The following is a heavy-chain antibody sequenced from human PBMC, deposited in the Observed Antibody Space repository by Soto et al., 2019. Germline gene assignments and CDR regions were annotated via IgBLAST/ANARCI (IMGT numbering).Heavy chain of an antibody. V-gene: IGHV3-30-3*01. CDR2: ISYDGSNK. CDR1: GFTFSSYA. Sequence: VQLVESGGGVVQPGRSLRLSCAASGFTFSSYAMHWVRQAPGKGLEWVAVISYDGSNKYYADSVKGRFTISRDNSKNTLYLQMNSLRAEDTAVYYCARGFAPGDSSGDYGMDVWGQGTTVTVSS. D-gene: IGHD3-22*01. CDR3: ARGFAPGDSSGDYGMDV. J-gene: IGHJ6*02.